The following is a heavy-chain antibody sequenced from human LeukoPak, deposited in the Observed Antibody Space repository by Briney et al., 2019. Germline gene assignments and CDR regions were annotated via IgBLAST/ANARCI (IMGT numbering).Heavy chain of an antibody. D-gene: IGHD6-25*01. CDR2: INPRNGDT. CDR1: GYTFNGYY. Sequence: ASVKVSCKASGYTFNGYYLHWVRQAPGQGLEWMGRINPRNGDTYYAQKFQGRVTMTRDTSIATAYMEVSRLTSDDTAMYFCAREVGYSSSDYGWLHPWGQGTLATVSS. V-gene: IGHV1-2*06. J-gene: IGHJ5*02. CDR3: AREVGYSSSDYGWLHP.